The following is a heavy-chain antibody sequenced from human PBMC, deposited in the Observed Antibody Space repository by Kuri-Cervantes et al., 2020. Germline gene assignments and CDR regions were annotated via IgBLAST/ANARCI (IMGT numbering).Heavy chain of an antibody. CDR1: GFTFDDYA. CDR3: AKGAHFDY. Sequence: SLKISCAASGFTFDDYAMHWVRQAPGKGLEWVSGISWNSGSIGYADSVKGRFTISRDNSENNLFLQMNYLRVEDTAVYYCAKGAHFDYWGPGTLVTVSS. D-gene: IGHD3-16*01. CDR2: ISWNSGSI. J-gene: IGHJ4*02. V-gene: IGHV3-9*01.